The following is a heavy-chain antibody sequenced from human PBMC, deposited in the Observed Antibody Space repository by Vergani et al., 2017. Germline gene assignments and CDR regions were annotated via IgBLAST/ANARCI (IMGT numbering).Heavy chain of an antibody. CDR2: ISSSSSYI. CDR3: ARDLFYYDSSGYYSGFFDY. Sequence: EVQLVESGGGLVKPGGSLRLSCAASGFTFSSSSMNWFRQAPGKGLEWVSSISSSSSYIYYADSVKGRFTISRDNAKNSLYLQMNSLRAEDTAVYYCARDLFYYDSSGYYSGFFDYWGQGTLVTVSS. V-gene: IGHV3-21*01. J-gene: IGHJ4*02. D-gene: IGHD3-22*01. CDR1: GFTFSSSS.